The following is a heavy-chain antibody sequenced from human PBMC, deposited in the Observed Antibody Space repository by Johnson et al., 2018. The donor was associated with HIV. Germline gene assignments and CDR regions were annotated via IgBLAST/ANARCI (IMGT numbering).Heavy chain of an antibody. CDR1: GFTFDDYA. V-gene: IGHV3-9*01. CDR2: ISWNSGSI. Sequence: VQLVESGGGLVQPGRSLRLSCAASGFTFDDYAMHWVRQAPGKGLEWVSGISWNSGSIGYADSVKGRFTISRDNAKNSLYLQMNSLRAEDTAVYYCARMAAHISDFWGQGTMVTVSS. D-gene: IGHD2-21*01. CDR3: ARMAAHISDF. J-gene: IGHJ3*01.